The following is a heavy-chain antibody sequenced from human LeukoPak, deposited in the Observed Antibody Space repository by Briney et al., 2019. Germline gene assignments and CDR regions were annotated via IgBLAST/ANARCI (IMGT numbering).Heavy chain of an antibody. Sequence: GGSLRLSCGASGFTFSSYAMSWVRQAPGKGLEWVSAISGSGGGTYYADSVKGRFTISRDNAKNSLYLQMNSLSAEDTAVFYCSRDEFYDSSSYYPPFDYWGQGTLVTVSS. CDR2: ISGSGGGT. CDR1: GFTFSSYA. CDR3: SRDEFYDSSSYYPPFDY. D-gene: IGHD3-22*01. V-gene: IGHV3-23*01. J-gene: IGHJ4*02.